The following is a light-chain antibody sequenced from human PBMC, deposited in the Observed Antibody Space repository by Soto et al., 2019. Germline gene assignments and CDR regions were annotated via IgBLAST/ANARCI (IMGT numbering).Light chain of an antibody. CDR3: QHYNNWPRT. J-gene: IGKJ1*01. V-gene: IGKV3-15*01. CDR1: QSVSSN. Sequence: EIVMTQSPATLSVSPGERVTLSCRASQSVSSNLAWYQQKPGQAPRLLIYGASTRATGIPARFSGSGSGTEFTLTISSLQSEDFAVYYCQHYNNWPRTFGQGTKVKSN. CDR2: GAS.